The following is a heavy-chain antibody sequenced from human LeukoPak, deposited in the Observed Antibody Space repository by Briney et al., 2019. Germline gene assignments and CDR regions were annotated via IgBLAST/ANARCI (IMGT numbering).Heavy chain of an antibody. CDR1: GFTFSSYE. Sequence: GGSLRLSCAASGFTFSSYEMNWVRQAPGKGLEWVAYISGSGGGIYYADSVKGRFTISRDNAENSLYLQMNSLRAEDTAVYYCGTYPHFDYWGQGTLVTVSS. J-gene: IGHJ4*02. CDR2: ISGSGGGI. D-gene: IGHD1-7*01. V-gene: IGHV3-48*03. CDR3: GTYPHFDY.